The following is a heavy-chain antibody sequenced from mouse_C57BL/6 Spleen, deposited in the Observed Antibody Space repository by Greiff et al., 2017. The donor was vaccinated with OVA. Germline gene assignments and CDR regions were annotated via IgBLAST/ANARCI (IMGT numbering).Heavy chain of an antibody. Sequence: VQLQQPGAELVKPGASVKVSCKASGYTFTSYWMHWVKQRPGQGLEWIGRIHPSDSDTNYNQKFKGKATLTVDKSSSKSFMQLSSLTSEDSAVYYCAILGRTAQATYFDYWGQGTTLTVSS. CDR3: AILGRTAQATYFDY. V-gene: IGHV1-74*01. D-gene: IGHD3-2*02. CDR1: GYTFTSYW. CDR2: IHPSDSDT. J-gene: IGHJ2*01.